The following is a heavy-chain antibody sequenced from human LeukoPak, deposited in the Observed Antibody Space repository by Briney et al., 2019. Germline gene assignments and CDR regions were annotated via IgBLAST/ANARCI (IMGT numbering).Heavy chain of an antibody. V-gene: IGHV3-7*01. CDR3: ARLAVGYSGYGPTFDY. Sequence: PGGSLRLSCAASGFTFSSYWMSWVRQAPGKGLEWVANIKQDGSEKYYVDSVKGRFTISRDNAKNSLYLQMNSLRAEDTAVYYCARLAVGYSGYGPTFDYWGQGTLVTVSS. CDR1: GFTFSSYW. D-gene: IGHD5-12*01. J-gene: IGHJ4*02. CDR2: IKQDGSEK.